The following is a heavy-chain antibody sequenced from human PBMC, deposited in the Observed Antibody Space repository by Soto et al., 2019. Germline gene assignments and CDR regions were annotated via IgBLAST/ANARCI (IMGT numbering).Heavy chain of an antibody. CDR1: GFTFSSYS. V-gene: IGHV3-21*01. D-gene: IGHD2-2*01. CDR3: ARDQDIVVVPAGYGMDV. J-gene: IGHJ6*02. Sequence: GGSLRLSCAASGFTFSSYSMNWVRQAPGKGLEWVSSISSSSSYIYYADSVKGRFTISRDNAKNSLYLQMNSLRAEDTAVYYCARDQDIVVVPAGYGMDVWGQGTTVTVSS. CDR2: ISSSSSYI.